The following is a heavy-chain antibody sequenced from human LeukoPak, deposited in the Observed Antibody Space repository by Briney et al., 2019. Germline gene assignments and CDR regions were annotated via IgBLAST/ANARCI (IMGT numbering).Heavy chain of an antibody. CDR2: ISSTSTYI. Sequence: PGGSLRLSCAASGFTFSSYSMIWVRQAPGKGLEWVSSISSTSTYIYYADSAKGRFTISRDNAKNSLYLQMNSLRAEDTAVYYCARDHYYYMDVWGKGTTVTVSS. V-gene: IGHV3-21*01. J-gene: IGHJ6*03. CDR3: ARDHYYYMDV. CDR1: GFTFSSYS.